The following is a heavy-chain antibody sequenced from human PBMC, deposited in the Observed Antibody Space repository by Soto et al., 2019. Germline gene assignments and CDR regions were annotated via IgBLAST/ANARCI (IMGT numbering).Heavy chain of an antibody. CDR2: IYYSGST. CDR1: GGSISSGGYY. CDR3: ARAHPLQLSLGWFDP. D-gene: IGHD6-13*01. J-gene: IGHJ5*02. Sequence: QVQLQESGPGLVKPSQTLSLTCTVSGGSISSGGYYWSWIRQHPGKGLEWIGYIYYSGSTYYNPSLKSRVTISVDTSKNQFSLKLSSVTAADTAVYDCARAHPLQLSLGWFDPWGQGTLVTVSS. V-gene: IGHV4-31*03.